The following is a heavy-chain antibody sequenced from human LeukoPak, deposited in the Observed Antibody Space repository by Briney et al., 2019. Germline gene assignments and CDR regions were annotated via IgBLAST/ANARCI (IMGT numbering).Heavy chain of an antibody. J-gene: IGHJ6*02. V-gene: IGHV4-30-4*01. CDR1: GGSISSGDYY. Sequence: NPSQTLSLTCTVSGGSISSGDYYWSWIRQPPGRGLEWIGYIYYSGSTYYNPSLKSRVTISVDTSKNQFSLKLSSVTAADTAVYYCARERYYDILTGRYYYYGMDVWGQGTTVTVSS. CDR2: IYYSGST. CDR3: ARERYYDILTGRYYYYGMDV. D-gene: IGHD3-9*01.